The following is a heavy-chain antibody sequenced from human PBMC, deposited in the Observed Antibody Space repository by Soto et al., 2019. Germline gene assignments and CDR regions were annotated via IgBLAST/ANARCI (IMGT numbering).Heavy chain of an antibody. CDR1: GGSISSGGYY. CDR2: IYYSGST. D-gene: IGHD2-2*01. J-gene: IGHJ5*02. V-gene: IGHV4-31*03. Sequence: QVQLQESGPGLVKPSQTLSLTCTVSGGSISSGGYYWSWIRQHPGKGLAWIGYIYYSGSTYYNPSLKSRVTISVDTSKNQFSLKLSSVTAADTAVYYCARFGDIVVVPAATFDPWGQGTLVTVSS. CDR3: ARFGDIVVVPAATFDP.